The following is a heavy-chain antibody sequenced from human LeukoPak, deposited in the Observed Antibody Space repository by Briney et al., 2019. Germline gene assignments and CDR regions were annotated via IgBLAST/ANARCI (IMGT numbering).Heavy chain of an antibody. V-gene: IGHV3-30*02. D-gene: IGHD6-13*01. J-gene: IGHJ4*02. CDR3: ARGGWYSSSWYVDY. CDR1: GFTFSSYG. CDR2: IRYDGSNK. Sequence: GGSLRLSCAASGFTFSSYGMHWVRQAPGKGLEWVAFIRYDGSNKYYADSVKGRFTISRDNAKNSLYLQMNSLRAEDTAVYYCARGGWYSSSWYVDYWGQGTLVTVSS.